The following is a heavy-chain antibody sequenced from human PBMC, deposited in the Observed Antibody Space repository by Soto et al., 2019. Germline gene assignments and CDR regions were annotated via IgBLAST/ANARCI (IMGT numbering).Heavy chain of an antibody. D-gene: IGHD6-13*01. CDR3: AKDFYSSPTHSHDY. Sequence: EVQLLESGGGLVQPGGSLRLSCAASGFTFSSYAMSWVRQAPGKGLEWVSAISGSGGSTYYADSVKGRFAISRDNSKNTLYLQMNSLRAEDTAVYYCAKDFYSSPTHSHDYWGQGTLVTVSS. V-gene: IGHV3-23*01. CDR2: ISGSGGST. J-gene: IGHJ4*02. CDR1: GFTFSSYA.